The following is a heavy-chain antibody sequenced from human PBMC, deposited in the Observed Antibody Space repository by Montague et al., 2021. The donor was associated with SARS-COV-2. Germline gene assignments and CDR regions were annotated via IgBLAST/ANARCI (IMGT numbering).Heavy chain of an antibody. CDR3: ARDVGGRASY. J-gene: IGHJ4*02. CDR1: EFIFSRYW. Sequence: SLRLSCAASEFIFSRYWMHWVRQIPGKGLVCVSRLNEDGSHTTYADSVKGRFTISRDNARNTLYLQMNSLRVEDTAVYYCARDVGGRASYWGQGILVTVSS. CDR2: LNEDGSHT. V-gene: IGHV3-74*01. D-gene: IGHD1-26*01.